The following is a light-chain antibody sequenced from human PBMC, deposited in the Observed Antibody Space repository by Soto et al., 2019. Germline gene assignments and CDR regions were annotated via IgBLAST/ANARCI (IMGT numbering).Light chain of an antibody. CDR2: GAS. Sequence: EIVLTQSPGTLSLSPGERATLSCRASQRVISSYLAWFQQRPGRAPRLLIYGASKRATDIPARFTGSGSGTDFALTISRLETEDFAVXXCQQYVTYPWTFGQGTKVDTK. CDR1: QRVISSY. J-gene: IGKJ1*01. CDR3: QQYVTYPWT. V-gene: IGKV3-20*01.